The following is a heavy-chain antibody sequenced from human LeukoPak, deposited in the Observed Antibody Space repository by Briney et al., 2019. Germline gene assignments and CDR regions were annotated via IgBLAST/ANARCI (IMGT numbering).Heavy chain of an antibody. Sequence: SETLSLTCAVSGGSISDDWWSWVRHPPEKGLEWIGEIHHSGSTNYNPSLKSRVAISVDKSKRQFFLKLSSVTAADTAVYYCARDLSGKWYFDLWGRGTLVTVSS. CDR3: ARDLSGKWYFDL. D-gene: IGHD5-12*01. CDR1: GGSISDDW. V-gene: IGHV4-4*02. CDR2: IHHSGST. J-gene: IGHJ2*01.